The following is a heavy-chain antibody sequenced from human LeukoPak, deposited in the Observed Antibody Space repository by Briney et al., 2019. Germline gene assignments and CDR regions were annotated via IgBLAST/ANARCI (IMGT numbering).Heavy chain of an antibody. D-gene: IGHD6-19*01. CDR2: IYYTGST. CDR1: GGSISNYY. V-gene: IGHV4-59*01. Sequence: SETLSLTCSVTGGSISNYYWSWIRQPPGKGLEWIGYIYYTGSTNYSPSLKSRVTMSVDMSKNQFSLKLNSGTAADTAVYYCARGPRGYSSGRFFDSWGQGTLVTVSS. CDR3: ARGPRGYSSGRFFDS. J-gene: IGHJ4*02.